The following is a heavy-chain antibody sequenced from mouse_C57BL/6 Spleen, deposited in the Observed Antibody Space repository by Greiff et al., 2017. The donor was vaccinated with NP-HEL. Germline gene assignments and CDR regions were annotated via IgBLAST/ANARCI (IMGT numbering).Heavy chain of an antibody. V-gene: IGHV1-66*01. Sequence: VKLVESGPELVKPGASVKISCKASGYSFTSYYIHWVKQRPGQGLEWIGWIYPGSGNTKYNEKFKGKATLTADTSSSTAYMQLSSLTSEDSAVYYCARWWGNWYFDVWGTGTTVTVSS. CDR3: ARWWGNWYFDV. CDR1: GYSFTSYY. CDR2: IYPGSGNT. J-gene: IGHJ1*03. D-gene: IGHD1-1*02.